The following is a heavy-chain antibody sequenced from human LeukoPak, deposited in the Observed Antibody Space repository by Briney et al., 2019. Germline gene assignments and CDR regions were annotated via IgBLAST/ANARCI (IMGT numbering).Heavy chain of an antibody. Sequence: SETLSLTCTVSGGSISSGSYYWSWIRQPAGKGLEWIGRIYTSGSTNYNPSLKSRVTISVDTSKNQFSLKLSSVTAADTAVYYCAREVNWLAETRRFDYWGQGTLVTVSS. CDR1: GGSISSGSYY. CDR2: IYTSGST. CDR3: AREVNWLAETRRFDY. J-gene: IGHJ4*02. V-gene: IGHV4-61*02. D-gene: IGHD2-21*01.